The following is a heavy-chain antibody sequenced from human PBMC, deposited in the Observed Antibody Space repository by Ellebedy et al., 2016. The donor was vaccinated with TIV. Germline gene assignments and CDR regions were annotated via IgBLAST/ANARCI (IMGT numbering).Heavy chain of an antibody. CDR1: GGSISSYY. CDR3: ASLRRDGYNLLAFDI. V-gene: IGHV4-59*01. D-gene: IGHD5-24*01. CDR2: IYYSGST. J-gene: IGHJ3*02. Sequence: SETLSLTCTVSGGSISSYYWSWIRQPPGKGLEWIGYIYYSGSTNYNPSPKSRVTISVDTSKNQFSLKLSSVTAADTAVYYCASLRRDGYNLLAFDIWGQGTMVTVSS.